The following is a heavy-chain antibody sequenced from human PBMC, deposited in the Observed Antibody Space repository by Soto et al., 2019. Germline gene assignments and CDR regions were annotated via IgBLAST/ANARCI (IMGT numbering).Heavy chain of an antibody. Sequence: QVQLQESGPGLVKPSQTLSLTCTVSGGSISSGGYYWSWNRQHPGKGLEWIGYIYDTESTYYKPSLKSRVTIAVDTSTNQFSLKLSSVTAADTAVYYCARSVFPWGRGTLVTVSS. V-gene: IGHV4-31*03. CDR2: IYDTEST. J-gene: IGHJ5*02. CDR1: GGSISSGGYY. CDR3: ARSVFP.